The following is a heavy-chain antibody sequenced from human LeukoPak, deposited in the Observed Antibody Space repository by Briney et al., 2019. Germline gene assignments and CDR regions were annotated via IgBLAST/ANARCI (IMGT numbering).Heavy chain of an antibody. CDR1: GFTFSSYW. V-gene: IGHV3-74*01. Sequence: TGGSLRLSCAASGFTFSSYWMHWVRQAPGKGLVWVSRINSDGSSTNYADSVKGRFTISRDNAKNSLYLQMNSLRVEDTALYYCTKKANEAFDIWGQGTMVTVSS. J-gene: IGHJ3*02. CDR3: TKKANEAFDI. CDR2: INSDGSST.